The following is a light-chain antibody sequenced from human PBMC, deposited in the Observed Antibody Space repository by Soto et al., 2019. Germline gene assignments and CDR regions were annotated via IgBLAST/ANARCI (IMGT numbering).Light chain of an antibody. J-gene: IGKJ5*01. CDR3: QQYNSYLYT. CDR1: QNINSY. V-gene: IGKV1-16*01. CDR2: AAS. Sequence: DIQMTQSPSSLSASVGDRVTITCRARQNINSYLNWYQQKPGKAPKLLIYAASSLQSGVPSRFSGSGSGTEFTLTISSLQPDDFATYYCQQYNSYLYTFGQGTRLEIK.